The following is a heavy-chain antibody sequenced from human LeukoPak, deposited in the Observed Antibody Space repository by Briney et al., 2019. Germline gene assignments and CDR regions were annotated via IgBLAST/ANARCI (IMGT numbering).Heavy chain of an antibody. V-gene: IGHV3-33*06. CDR1: GFTFSHYG. J-gene: IGHJ4*02. D-gene: IGHD4-11*01. CDR2: IWSDGSNQ. CDR3: AKDAQRGFDYSNSLEH. Sequence: GGSLRLFCAASGFTFSHYGMHWVPQAQGKGLVWVAVIWSDGSNQYYAHSVKGRFTISRDNFKNTVSLQMNSLRAEDTALYYCAKDAQRGFDYSNSLEHWGQGSLVTVSS.